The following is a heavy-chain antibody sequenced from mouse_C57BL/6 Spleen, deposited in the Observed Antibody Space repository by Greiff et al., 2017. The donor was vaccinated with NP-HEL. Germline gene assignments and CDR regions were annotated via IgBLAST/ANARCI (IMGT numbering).Heavy chain of an antibody. CDR1: GYAFTNYL. CDR2: INPGSGGT. J-gene: IGHJ4*01. V-gene: IGHV1-54*01. Sequence: VQLQQSGAELVRPGTSVKVSCKASGYAFTNYLIEWVKQRPGQGLEWIGVINPGSGGTNYNEKFKGKATLTADKSSSTAYMQLSSLTSEDSAVYFCARHPDYYYAMDYWGQGTSVTVSS. CDR3: ARHPDYYYAMDY.